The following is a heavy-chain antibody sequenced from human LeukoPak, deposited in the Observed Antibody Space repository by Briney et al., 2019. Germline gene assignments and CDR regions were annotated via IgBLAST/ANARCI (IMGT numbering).Heavy chain of an antibody. Sequence: SETLSLTCTVSGGSISSYYWSWIRQPPGKGLEWIGYIYYSGSTNYNPSLKSRVTISVDTSKNQFSLKLSSVTAADTAVYYCAREVPAAQFDYWGQGTLVTVSS. D-gene: IGHD2-2*01. V-gene: IGHV4-59*01. CDR2: IYYSGST. CDR1: GGSISSYY. J-gene: IGHJ4*02. CDR3: AREVPAAQFDY.